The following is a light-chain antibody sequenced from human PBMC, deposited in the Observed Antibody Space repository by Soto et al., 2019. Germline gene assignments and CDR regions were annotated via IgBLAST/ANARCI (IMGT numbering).Light chain of an antibody. CDR3: QQVNSFPYT. J-gene: IGKJ2*01. CDR1: RGLNNW. Sequence: DIPMTQSPSSVSASVGDTVTISCRASRGLNNWLAWFQQKPGKAPKLLIYGVSSLQDGVPSRFSGSGSGSDFTLTITSLQPEDFATYYCQQVNSFPYTFGQGTKLESK. CDR2: GVS. V-gene: IGKV1-12*01.